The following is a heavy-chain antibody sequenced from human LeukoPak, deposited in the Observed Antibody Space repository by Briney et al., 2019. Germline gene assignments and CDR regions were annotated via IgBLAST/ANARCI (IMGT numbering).Heavy chain of an antibody. J-gene: IGHJ4*02. CDR3: ARDSRGYFWSGPRFDY. CDR1: GYTFTSYG. D-gene: IGHD3-3*01. CDR2: ISAYNGNT. Sequence: ASVKVSCKASGYTFTSYGISWVRQAPGQGLEWMGWISAYNGNTNYAQKLQGRVTMTTDTSTSTAYMELRSLRSDDTAVYYCARDSRGYFWSGPRFDYWGQGTLVTVSS. V-gene: IGHV1-18*01.